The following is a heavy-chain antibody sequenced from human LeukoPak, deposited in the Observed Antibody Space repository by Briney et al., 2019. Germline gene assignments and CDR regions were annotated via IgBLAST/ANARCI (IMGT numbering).Heavy chain of an antibody. D-gene: IGHD3-10*01. V-gene: IGHV3-53*01. CDR1: GFTVSSNS. J-gene: IGHJ4*02. Sequence: GGSLRLSCTVSGFTVSSNSMSWVRQAPGKGLEWVSFIYSDNTHYSDSVKGRFTISRDNSKNTLYLQMNSLRAEDTAVYYCASFYGSGFSFDYWGQGTLVTVSS. CDR2: IYSDNT. CDR3: ASFYGSGFSFDY.